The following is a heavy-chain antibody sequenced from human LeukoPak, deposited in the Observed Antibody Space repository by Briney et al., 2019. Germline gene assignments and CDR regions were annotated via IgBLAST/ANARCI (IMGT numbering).Heavy chain of an antibody. D-gene: IGHD5-18*01. CDR2: ISSSGSAI. V-gene: IGHV3-48*03. CDR1: GFTFSSYE. Sequence: QPGGSLRLSCAASGFTFSSYEMNWVRQAPGKGLEWVSYISSSGSAIYYADSVKGRFTISRDNAKNSLYLQMNSLRVEDTAVYYCARYQKVDTAMVLGGFGYWGQGTLVTVSS. CDR3: ARYQKVDTAMVLGGFGY. J-gene: IGHJ4*02.